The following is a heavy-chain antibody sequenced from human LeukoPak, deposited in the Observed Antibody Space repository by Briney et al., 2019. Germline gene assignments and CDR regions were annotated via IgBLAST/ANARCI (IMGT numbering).Heavy chain of an antibody. J-gene: IGHJ5*02. D-gene: IGHD6-6*01. Sequence: PGGSLRLSCAASGFTFSSYWMSWVRQAPGKGLEWAASIKQDGSEKYCVDSVKGRFTISRDNANNSLYLQMNSLRADDTAVYYCARDIGLRKAAPPGWFDPWGQGALVTVSS. CDR3: ARDIGLRKAAPPGWFDP. CDR2: IKQDGSEK. CDR1: GFTFSSYW. V-gene: IGHV3-7*01.